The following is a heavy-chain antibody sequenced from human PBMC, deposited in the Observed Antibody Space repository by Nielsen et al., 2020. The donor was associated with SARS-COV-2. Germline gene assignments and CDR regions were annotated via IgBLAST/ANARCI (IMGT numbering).Heavy chain of an antibody. J-gene: IGHJ2*01. V-gene: IGHV4-34*01. Sequence: SETLSLTCAVYGGSFSGYYWSWSRQPPGKGLEGIGEINHSGSTNYNPSLKSRVTISVDTSKNQFSLKLSSVTAADTAVYYCARGSWSYWYFDLWGRGTLVTVSS. CDR2: INHSGST. CDR3: ARGSWSYWYFDL. CDR1: GGSFSGYY.